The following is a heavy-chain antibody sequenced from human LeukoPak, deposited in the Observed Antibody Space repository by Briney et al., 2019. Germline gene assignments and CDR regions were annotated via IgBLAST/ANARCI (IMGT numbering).Heavy chain of an antibody. Sequence: SQTLSLTCTVSGGSISSGSYYWSWIRQPAGKGLEWIRRIYTSGSSNYNPSLKSRATISETTIRTPFFVLLSSRSAADTAVYECARAPRWYYFDGGGQETLVTVSS. D-gene: IGHD2-15*01. J-gene: IGHJ4*02. CDR1: GGSISSGSYY. V-gene: IGHV4-61*02. CDR3: ARAPRWYYFDG. CDR2: IYTSGSS.